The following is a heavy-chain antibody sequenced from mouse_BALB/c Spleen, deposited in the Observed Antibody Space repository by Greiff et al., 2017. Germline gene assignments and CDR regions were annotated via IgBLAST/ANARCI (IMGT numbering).Heavy chain of an antibody. V-gene: IGHV2-6-2*01. J-gene: IGHJ4*01. Sequence: VKLMESGPDLVAPSQSLSITCTVSGFSLTSYGVHWVRQPPGKGLEWLVVIWSDGSTTYNSALKSRLSISKDNSKSQVFLKMNSLQTDDTAMYYCARSSTMFYAMDYWGQGTSVTVSS. D-gene: IGHD2-1*01. CDR2: IWSDGST. CDR3: ARSSTMFYAMDY. CDR1: GFSLTSYG.